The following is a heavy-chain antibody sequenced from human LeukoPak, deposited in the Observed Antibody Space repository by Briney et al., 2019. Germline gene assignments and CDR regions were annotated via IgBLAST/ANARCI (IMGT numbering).Heavy chain of an antibody. D-gene: IGHD6-13*01. Sequence: GGSLRLSCAASGFTFSNSWMTWVRQAPGKGRERVANIKEDGSETYYVGSVRGRFTISRDNAKNSLFLQMSSLRAEDTAVYYCARDTDSRNWNGLFDHWGQGTLVTVSS. CDR1: GFTFSNSW. CDR2: IKEDGSET. J-gene: IGHJ4*02. V-gene: IGHV3-7*01. CDR3: ARDTDSRNWNGLFDH.